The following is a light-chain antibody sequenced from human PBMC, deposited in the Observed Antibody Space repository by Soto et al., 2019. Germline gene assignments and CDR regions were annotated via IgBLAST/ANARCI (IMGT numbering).Light chain of an antibody. Sequence: QSALTQPASVSGSPGQSITISCTGTSSDVGSYNLVSWYQQHPGKAPKLIIYEVSKRPSGVSNRFSGSKSGNTASLTISGLQAEDEADYYCCSYAGSSTSYVFGTGTKLTVL. V-gene: IGLV2-23*02. CDR2: EVS. J-gene: IGLJ1*01. CDR1: SSDVGSYNL. CDR3: CSYAGSSTSYV.